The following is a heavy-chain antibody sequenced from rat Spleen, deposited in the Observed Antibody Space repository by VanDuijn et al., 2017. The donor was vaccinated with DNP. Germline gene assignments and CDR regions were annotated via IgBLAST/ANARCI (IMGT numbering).Heavy chain of an antibody. CDR3: TSNPHIRTAAPFDY. J-gene: IGHJ1*01. CDR2: ISGGGGNT. D-gene: IGHD3-8*01. CDR1: GFTFSDYY. V-gene: IGHV5-25*01. Sequence: EVQLVESGGGLVQPGRSMRLSCAASGFTFSDYYLAWVRQAPTKGLEWVASISGGGGNTYYRDSVKGRFTISRDNAKNTLYLQVNSLRSEDTATYYCTSNPHIRTAAPFDYWGPGTMVTVSS.